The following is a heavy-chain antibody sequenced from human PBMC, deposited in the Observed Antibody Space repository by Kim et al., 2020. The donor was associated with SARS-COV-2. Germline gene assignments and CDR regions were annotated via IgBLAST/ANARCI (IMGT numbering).Heavy chain of an antibody. Sequence: GGSLRLSCAASGFIFSGYAMSWVRQAPGKGLEWVSGISGSGGTTYYADSVKGRFTVSRDNTNNTLYLQMNSLRAEDTAVYYCAKDLDRCFCSWGQGSLVPVSS. D-gene: IGHD3-16*01. V-gene: IGHV3-23*01. CDR1: GFIFSGYA. CDR2: ISGSGGTT. CDR3: AKDLDRCFCS. J-gene: IGHJ5*02.